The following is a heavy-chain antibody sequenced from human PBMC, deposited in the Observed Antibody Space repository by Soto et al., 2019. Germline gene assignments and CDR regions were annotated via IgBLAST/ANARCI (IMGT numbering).Heavy chain of an antibody. D-gene: IGHD3-10*01. V-gene: IGHV5-51*01. CDR2: IYPGDSDT. J-gene: IGHJ6*02. CDR1: GYIFSSYW. Sequence: GESLKISCKGFGYIFSSYWIAWGRRIPRKGLEWMGIIYPGDSDTRYSPSFQGQVTISADKSISTAYLQWSSLKASDTAMYYCARLPQVPTMVRGVHGGMDVWGQGTTVTVSS. CDR3: ARLPQVPTMVRGVHGGMDV.